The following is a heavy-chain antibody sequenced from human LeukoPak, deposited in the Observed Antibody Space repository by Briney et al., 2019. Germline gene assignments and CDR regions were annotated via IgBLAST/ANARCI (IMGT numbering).Heavy chain of an antibody. J-gene: IGHJ3*02. D-gene: IGHD3-22*01. CDR3: ARDVITMIVVGDDAFDI. CDR1: GYTFTDDY. CDR2: ISAYNGNT. V-gene: IGHV1-18*04. Sequence: ASVKVSCKASGYTFTDDYIHWVRQAPGQGLEWMGWISAYNGNTNYAQKLQGRVTMTTDTSTSTAYMELRSLRSDDTAVYYCARDVITMIVVGDDAFDIWGQGTMVTVSS.